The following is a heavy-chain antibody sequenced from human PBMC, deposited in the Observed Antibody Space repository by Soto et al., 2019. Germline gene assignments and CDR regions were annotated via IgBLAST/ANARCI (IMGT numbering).Heavy chain of an antibody. D-gene: IGHD2-15*01. J-gene: IGHJ4*02. Sequence: ASVKVSCKASGYTFTSYYMNWVRQAPGQGLEWLGIINPSGGYTTYAQRFLGRVTMTSDTSTSTVHMELGSLTSEDTAVYYCARGGGIVVVAATFGYWGQGTLVTVSS. CDR2: INPSGGYT. CDR3: ARGGGIVVVAATFGY. CDR1: GYTFTSYY. V-gene: IGHV1-46*03.